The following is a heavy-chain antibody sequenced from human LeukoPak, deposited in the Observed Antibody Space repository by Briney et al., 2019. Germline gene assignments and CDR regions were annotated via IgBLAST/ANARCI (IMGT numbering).Heavy chain of an antibody. V-gene: IGHV3-30-3*01. J-gene: IGHJ4*02. D-gene: IGHD2-2*01. CDR3: ARDIVVVPAASRGYFDY. CDR1: GFTFSSYD. Sequence: GGSLRLSCAASGFTFSSYDMHWVRQAPGKGLEWVAVISYDGSNKYYADSVKGRFTISRDNSKNTLYLQMNSLRAEDTAVYYCARDIVVVPAASRGYFDYWGQGTLVTVSS. CDR2: ISYDGSNK.